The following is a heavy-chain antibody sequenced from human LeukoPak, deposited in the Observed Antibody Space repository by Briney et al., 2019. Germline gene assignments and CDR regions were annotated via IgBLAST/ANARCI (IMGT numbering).Heavy chain of an antibody. CDR1: GFTFSSYV. Sequence: GRSLRLSCAASGFTFSSYVMHWVRQAPGKGLGWVAFIRDDRSNKYYADSVTCRFTISRDNSKHTLYLRLNSTRGEETAVYYCAKGPSFRYYYYMDVWGKGTTVTISS. J-gene: IGHJ6*03. CDR2: IRDDRSNK. V-gene: IGHV3-30*02. CDR3: AKGPSFRYYYYMDV.